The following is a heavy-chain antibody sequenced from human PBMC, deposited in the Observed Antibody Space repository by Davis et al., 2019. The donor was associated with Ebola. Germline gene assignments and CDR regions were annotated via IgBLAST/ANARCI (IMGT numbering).Heavy chain of an antibody. Sequence: ASVKVSCKASGYTFTSFYMNGVRQAPGQGLEWMGMINPSDGFTRYAQNFRGRVTMTRDTSTSTVYMELSSLRSEDTAVYYCARDGGVVPAVTGGSDVWGLVTTVSVSS. CDR3: ARDGGVVPAVTGGSDV. D-gene: IGHD2-2*01. CDR2: INPSDGFT. CDR1: GYTFTSFY. V-gene: IGHV1-46*01. J-gene: IGHJ6*02.